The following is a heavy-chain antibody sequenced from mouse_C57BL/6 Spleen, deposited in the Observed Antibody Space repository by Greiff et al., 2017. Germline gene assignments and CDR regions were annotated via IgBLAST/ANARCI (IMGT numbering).Heavy chain of an antibody. J-gene: IGHJ4*01. CDR3: ARGDDGYYGYAMDY. V-gene: IGHV1-78*01. CDR2: IYPRDGST. Sequence: VMLVESDAELVKPGASVKISCKVSGYPFTDHTIHWMKQRPEQGLEWIGYIYPRDGSTKYNEKFKGKATLIADKSSSTAYMQLNSLTSEDSAVYFCARGDDGYYGYAMDYWGQGTSVTVSP. D-gene: IGHD2-3*01. CDR1: GYPFTDHT.